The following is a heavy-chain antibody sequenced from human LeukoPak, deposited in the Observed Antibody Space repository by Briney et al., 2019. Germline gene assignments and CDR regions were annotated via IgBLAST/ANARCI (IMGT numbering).Heavy chain of an antibody. CDR2: ISSSSSTI. J-gene: IGHJ4*02. CDR1: GFTFSSYS. V-gene: IGHV3-48*02. Sequence: PGGSLRLSCAASGFTFSSYSMNWVRQAPGKGLEWVSYISSSSSTIYYADSVKGRFTSSRDNAKNSLFLQMNSLRDEDTAVYYCARFYVAGTERTFDYWGQGTLVTVSS. CDR3: ARFYVAGTERTFDY. D-gene: IGHD6-19*01.